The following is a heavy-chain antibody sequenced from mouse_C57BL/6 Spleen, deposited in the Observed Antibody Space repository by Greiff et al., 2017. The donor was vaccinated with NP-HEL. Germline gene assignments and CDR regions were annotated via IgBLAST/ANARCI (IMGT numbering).Heavy chain of an antibody. V-gene: IGHV3-6*01. D-gene: IGHD3-2*02. CDR1: GYSITSGYY. J-gene: IGHJ4*01. Sequence: EVQLVESGPGLVKPSQSLSLTCSVTGYSITSGYYWNWIRQFPGNKLEWMGYISYDGSNNYNPSLKNRISITRDTSKNQFFLKLNSVTTEDTATYYCAKDSSGPLAMDYWGQGTSVTVSS. CDR2: ISYDGSN. CDR3: AKDSSGPLAMDY.